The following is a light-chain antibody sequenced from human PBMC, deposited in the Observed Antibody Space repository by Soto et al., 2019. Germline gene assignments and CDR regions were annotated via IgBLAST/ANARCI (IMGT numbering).Light chain of an antibody. CDR2: WAS. CDR3: QQYYSTPWT. Sequence: DIVRTKAEDSLAVSLGARATINCKSSQSVFSNSNNKKYLAWYQQKPGQPPKLLIHWASIRESGVPDRFSGSGSGTDFTLTINSPQAEDVAVYYCQQYYSTPWTFGQGTKV. CDR1: QSVFSNSNNKKY. J-gene: IGKJ1*01. V-gene: IGKV4-1*01.